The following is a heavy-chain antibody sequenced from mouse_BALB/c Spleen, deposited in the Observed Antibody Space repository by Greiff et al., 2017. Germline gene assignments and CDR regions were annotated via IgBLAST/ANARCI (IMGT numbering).Heavy chain of an antibody. D-gene: IGHD2-2*01. V-gene: IGHV2-9*02. CDR1: GFSLTSYG. CDR2: IWAGGST. J-gene: IGHJ1*01. Sequence: VQLQESGPGLVAPSQSLSITCTVSGFSLTSYGVHWVRQPPGKGLEWLGVIWAGGSTNYNSALMSRLSISKDNSKSQVFLKMNSLQTDDTAMYYCARDQGYGYDDWYFDVWGAGTTVTVSS. CDR3: ARDQGYGYDDWYFDV.